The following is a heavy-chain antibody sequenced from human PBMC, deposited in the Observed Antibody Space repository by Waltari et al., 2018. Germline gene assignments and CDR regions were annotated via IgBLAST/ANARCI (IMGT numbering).Heavy chain of an antibody. D-gene: IGHD3-3*01. CDR2: INHSGST. Sequence: QVQLQQWGAGLLKPSETLSLTCAVYGGSFSGSYWRWIRQPPGKGLEWIGEINHSGSTNYNPSLKSRVTISVDTSKNQFSLKLSSVTAADTAVYYCARGVRGGLGIFGVVKRYNWFDPWGQGTLVTVSS. CDR3: ARGVRGGLGIFGVVKRYNWFDP. V-gene: IGHV4-34*01. J-gene: IGHJ5*02. CDR1: GGSFSGSY.